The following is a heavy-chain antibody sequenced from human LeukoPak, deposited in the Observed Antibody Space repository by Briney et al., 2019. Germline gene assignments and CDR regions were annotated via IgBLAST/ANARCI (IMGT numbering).Heavy chain of an antibody. V-gene: IGHV1-2*02. CDR1: GYTFTGYY. CDR2: INPNSGGT. CDR3: ARDVSGSYEVDY. D-gene: IGHD1-26*01. Sequence: ASVKVSCKASGYTFTGYYMHWVRKAPGQGLEWMGWINPNSGGTNYAQKFQGRVTMTRDTSISTAYMELSRLRSDDTAVYYCARDVSGSYEVDYWGQGTLVTVSS. J-gene: IGHJ4*02.